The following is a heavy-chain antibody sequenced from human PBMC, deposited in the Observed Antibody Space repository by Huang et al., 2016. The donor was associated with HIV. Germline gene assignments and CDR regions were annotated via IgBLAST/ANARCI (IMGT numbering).Heavy chain of an antibody. Sequence: EVQLVQSGAEVKKPGESLKISCKGSGYSFTSYWIGWVRQMPGKGLEWMGIIYPGESDTRYSPSFQGQVTISADKPISTAYLQWSSLKASDTAMYYCARGGYYYGSGSYWDYWGQGTLVTVSS. V-gene: IGHV5-51*04. D-gene: IGHD3-10*01. CDR2: IYPGESDT. CDR3: ARGGYYYGSGSYWDY. J-gene: IGHJ4*02. CDR1: GYSFTSYW.